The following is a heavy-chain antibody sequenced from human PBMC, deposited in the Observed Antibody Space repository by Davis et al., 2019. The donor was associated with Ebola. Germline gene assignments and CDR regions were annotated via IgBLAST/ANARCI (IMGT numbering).Heavy chain of an antibody. D-gene: IGHD3-3*01. Sequence: SETLSLTCPVSGCSIISSSSYWGWIRQPPRKGLEWIGSIYYSGITYYNPSLKSRVTISVDTSKNQFSLKLRSVTAADTAMYYCARQGWSGYSLRHWLDPWGRGTLVTVSS. CDR1: GCSIISSSSY. V-gene: IGHV4-39*01. J-gene: IGHJ5*02. CDR2: IYYSGIT. CDR3: ARQGWSGYSLRHWLDP.